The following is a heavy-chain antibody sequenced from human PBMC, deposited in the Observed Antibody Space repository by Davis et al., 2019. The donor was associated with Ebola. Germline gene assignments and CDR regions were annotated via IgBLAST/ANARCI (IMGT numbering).Heavy chain of an antibody. Sequence: GGSLRLSCTASGFNVSGNYVSWVRQAPGKGLEWVAVIYRGGSTYYADSVKGRFTISRENAKNSLYLQVTSLRAGDTAVYYCARAQDFWSGYALDYWGQGTLVNVSS. CDR2: IYRGGST. J-gene: IGHJ4*02. CDR3: ARAQDFWSGYALDY. CDR1: GFNVSGNY. D-gene: IGHD3-3*01. V-gene: IGHV3-53*01.